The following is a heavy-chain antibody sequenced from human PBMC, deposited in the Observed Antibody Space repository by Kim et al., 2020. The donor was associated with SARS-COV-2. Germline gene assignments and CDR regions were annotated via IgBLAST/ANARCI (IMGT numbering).Heavy chain of an antibody. V-gene: IGHV3-23*01. D-gene: IGHD3-9*01. Sequence: GGSLRLSCAASGFTFSSYAMSWVRQAPGKGLEWVSAISGSGGSTYYADSVKGRFTISRNNSKNTLYIQMNSPRAEEAAVYYCAKDRVRTLTGHWYCDLWGRGTLVTVSS. J-gene: IGHJ2*01. CDR2: ISGSGGST. CDR1: GFTFSSYA. CDR3: AKDRVRTLTGHWYCDL.